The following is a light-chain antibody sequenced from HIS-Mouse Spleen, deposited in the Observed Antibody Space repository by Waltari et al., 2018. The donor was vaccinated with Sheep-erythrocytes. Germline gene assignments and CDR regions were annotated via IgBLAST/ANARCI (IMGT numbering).Light chain of an antibody. J-gene: IGKJ1*01. CDR3: QQYNNWPQT. CDR2: GAS. CDR1: QSVSSN. V-gene: IGKV3-15*01. Sequence: IVMTQPPATLSGSTGERATLSCRASQSVSSNLAWYQQKPGQAPRLLIYGASTRATGIPARFSGSGSGTEFTLTISSMQSEDFAVYYCQQYNNWPQTFGQGTKVEIK.